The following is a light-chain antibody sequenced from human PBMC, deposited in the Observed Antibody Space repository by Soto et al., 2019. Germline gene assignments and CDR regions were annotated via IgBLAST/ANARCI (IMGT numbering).Light chain of an antibody. J-gene: IGKJ5*01. Sequence: EVVMTQSPGTLSVSLGESATLSCRASQSVSSNLAWYQQKPGQAPRLLIYDASNRATGIPARFSGSGSGTDFTLTISSLEPEDFAVYYCQQRSNWPITFGQGTRLEIK. CDR3: QQRSNWPIT. CDR1: QSVSSN. CDR2: DAS. V-gene: IGKV3-11*01.